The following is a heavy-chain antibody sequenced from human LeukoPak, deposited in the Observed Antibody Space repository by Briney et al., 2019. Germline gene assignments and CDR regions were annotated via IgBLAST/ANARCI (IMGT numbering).Heavy chain of an antibody. V-gene: IGHV3-74*01. CDR1: GFTFSNYW. D-gene: IGHD6-6*01. CDR3: VRDRSGSSSVY. CDR2: INSDGSST. Sequence: PGGSLRLSCAASGFTFSNYWMHWFRQAPGKGLVWVSHINSDGSSTTYADSVKGRFTIPRDNAKNTLYLQMNSLRAEDTAVYYCVRDRSGSSSVYWGQGTLVTVSS. J-gene: IGHJ4*02.